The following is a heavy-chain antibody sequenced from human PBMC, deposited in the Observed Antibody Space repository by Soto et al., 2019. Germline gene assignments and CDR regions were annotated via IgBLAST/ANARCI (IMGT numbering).Heavy chain of an antibody. CDR2: ITPSGGGT. J-gene: IGHJ6*02. CDR3: AKSYYYYYVMDV. Sequence: GESLRLSCAASGFTFTTYAMSWVRQAPGKGLEWVSAITPSGGGTYYAGSVKGRFTISRDNSKDTLYLQMNSLRDEDTAVYYCAKSYYYYYVMDVCGQGSTVTVS. CDR1: GFTFTTYA. V-gene: IGHV3-23*01.